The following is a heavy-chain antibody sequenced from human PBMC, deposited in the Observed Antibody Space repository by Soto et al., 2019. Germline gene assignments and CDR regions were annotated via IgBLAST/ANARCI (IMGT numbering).Heavy chain of an antibody. D-gene: IGHD3-10*01. V-gene: IGHV3-23*01. Sequence: CLKGRFIISRDNSKDTLYLQMNSLRAEDTAVYYCVQDLGFGSGTYLSTTHFDKWGQGTLVTVSS. CDR3: VQDLGFGSGTYLSTTHFDK. J-gene: IGHJ4*02.